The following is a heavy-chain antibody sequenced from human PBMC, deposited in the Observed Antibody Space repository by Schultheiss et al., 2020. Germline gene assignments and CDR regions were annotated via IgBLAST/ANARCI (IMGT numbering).Heavy chain of an antibody. J-gene: IGHJ4*02. CDR2: ISGSGGST. CDR3: ARGTSGWPLDY. V-gene: IGHV3-23*01. Sequence: GGSLRLSCVASGFSFSSYSMNWVRQAPGKGLEWVSAISGSGGSTYYADSVKGRFTISRDNSKNTVYLQMNSLGAEDTAVYYCARGTSGWPLDYWGQGTLVTVSS. CDR1: GFSFSSYS. D-gene: IGHD6-19*01.